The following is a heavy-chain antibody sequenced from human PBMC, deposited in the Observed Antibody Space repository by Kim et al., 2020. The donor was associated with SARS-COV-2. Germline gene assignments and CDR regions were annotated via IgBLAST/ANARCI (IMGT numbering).Heavy chain of an antibody. J-gene: IGHJ4*02. CDR2: INPNSGGT. CDR3: ARAMGPSYYYDSSPCDY. CDR1: GYTFTGYY. D-gene: IGHD3-22*01. V-gene: IGHV1-2*06. Sequence: ASVKVSCKASGYTFTGYYMHWVRQAPGQGLEWMGRINPNSGGTNYAQKFQGRVTMTRDTSISTAYMELSRLRSDDTAVYYCARAMGPSYYYDSSPCDYWGQGTLVTVSS.